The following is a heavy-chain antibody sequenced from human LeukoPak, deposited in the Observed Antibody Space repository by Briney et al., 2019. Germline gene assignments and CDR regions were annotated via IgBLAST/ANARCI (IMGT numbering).Heavy chain of an antibody. V-gene: IGHV3-23*01. J-gene: IGHJ4*02. CDR3: AKGMSGSCYSGLHC. D-gene: IGHD2-15*01. Sequence: GGSLRLSCAASGFTFIGSAMTWVRQAPGKGLEWVSVISCSGDSTFYADSVKGRFTISRDRSKNTVYLQMNSLRAGDTAIYYCAKGMSGSCYSGLHCWGQGTLVTVSS. CDR2: ISCSGDST. CDR1: GFTFIGSA.